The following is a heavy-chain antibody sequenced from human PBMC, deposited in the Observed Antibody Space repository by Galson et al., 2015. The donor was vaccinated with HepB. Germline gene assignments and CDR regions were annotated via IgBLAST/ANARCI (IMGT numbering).Heavy chain of an antibody. CDR1: GFTFTTYW. V-gene: IGHV3-7*03. D-gene: IGHD3-16*01. CDR3: VRGGGASDI. J-gene: IGHJ3*02. CDR2: IKQDGSDQ. Sequence: SLRLSCAASGFTFTTYWMTWVRQAPGKGLEWVANIKQDGSDQYYVDSVRGRFTISRDNGKNSLSLQMNRLRAEDTAVYYCVRGGGASDIWGQGTMVTVSS.